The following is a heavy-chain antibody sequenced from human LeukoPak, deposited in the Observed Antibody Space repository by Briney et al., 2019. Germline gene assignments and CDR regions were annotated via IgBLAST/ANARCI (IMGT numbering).Heavy chain of an antibody. D-gene: IGHD5-24*01. V-gene: IGHV4-59*08. CDR1: GGSISSYY. CDR3: ARSNDRDGYSFGY. CDR2: LYYSGST. Sequence: PSETLSLTCSVSGGSISSYYWSWIRQPPGKGLEWIGYLYYSGSTNYNPSLKSRVTISVDTSKKQFSLNLSSVTAADTAVYYCARSNDRDGYSFGYWGQGTLVTVSS. J-gene: IGHJ4*02.